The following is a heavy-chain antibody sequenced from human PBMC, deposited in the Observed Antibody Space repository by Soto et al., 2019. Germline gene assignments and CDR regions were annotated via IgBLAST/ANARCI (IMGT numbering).Heavy chain of an antibody. CDR2: INPADSDI. CDR1: GYSFTSNW. V-gene: IGHV5-51*01. D-gene: IGHD3-16*01. CDR3: ARHQRDDDSRKIDC. Sequence: EVQLVQSGTEVKKPGESLKISCQGSGYSFTSNWIGRVRQTPGKGLEWMGIINPADSDIKYSPSFQGQVTISVDKSIATAYLQWSSLKASDTAMYYCARHQRDDDSRKIDCWGQGTLFTVSS. J-gene: IGHJ4*02.